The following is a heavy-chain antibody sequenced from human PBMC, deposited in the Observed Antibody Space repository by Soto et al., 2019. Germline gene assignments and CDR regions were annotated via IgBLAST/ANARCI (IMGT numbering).Heavy chain of an antibody. CDR1: GFTFSSYA. Sequence: GESLRHSCAASGFTFSSYAMSWVRQAPGKGLEWVSAISGSGGSTYYADSVKGRFTISRDNSKNTLYLQMNSLRAEDTAVYYCAKEGYYDFWSGYSPAYYFDYWGQGT. D-gene: IGHD3-3*01. V-gene: IGHV3-23*01. CDR2: ISGSGGST. J-gene: IGHJ4*02. CDR3: AKEGYYDFWSGYSPAYYFDY.